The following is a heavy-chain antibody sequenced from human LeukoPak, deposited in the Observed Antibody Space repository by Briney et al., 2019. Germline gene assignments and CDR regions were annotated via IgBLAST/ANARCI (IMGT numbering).Heavy chain of an antibody. D-gene: IGHD1-1*01. CDR1: GFRFSGSA. J-gene: IGHJ4*02. CDR3: ARGDGDDNWLIDY. Sequence: GGSLRLSCATSGFRFSGSAFSWVRQAPGKGLEWVSSIDAGSSYKNYADSVRGRFTVSRDNAKNLVFLQMNNLRAEDTAVYHCARGDGDDNWLIDYWGQGTLVTVSS. V-gene: IGHV3-21*01. CDR2: IDAGSSYK.